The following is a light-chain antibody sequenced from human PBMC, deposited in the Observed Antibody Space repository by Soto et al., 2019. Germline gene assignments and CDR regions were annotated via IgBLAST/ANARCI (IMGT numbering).Light chain of an antibody. Sequence: QSMLTQPPSASGTPGQRVTISCSGSNSNIGSNPVNWFQQLPGTAPKLLIHSNDQRPSGVPDRFSGSKSGTSASLAIIGLQSEDEADYYCAAWDDSLSGLYVFGTGTKLTVL. V-gene: IGLV1-44*01. CDR1: NSNIGSNP. CDR2: SND. J-gene: IGLJ1*01. CDR3: AAWDDSLSGLYV.